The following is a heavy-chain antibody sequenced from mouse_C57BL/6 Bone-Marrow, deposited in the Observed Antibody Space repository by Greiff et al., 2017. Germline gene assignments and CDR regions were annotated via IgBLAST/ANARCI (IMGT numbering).Heavy chain of an antibody. D-gene: IGHD1-3*01. Sequence: QVQLQQPGAELVKPGASVKLSCKASGYTFTSYWMHWVKQRPGQGLEWIGMIHPNSGSTNYNEKFKGKATLTVDKSSSTAYMQLSSLTSEASAVYDCARGTNLRYYFDYWGQGTTLTVSS. J-gene: IGHJ2*01. CDR3: ARGTNLRYYFDY. V-gene: IGHV1-64*01. CDR2: IHPNSGST. CDR1: GYTFTSYW.